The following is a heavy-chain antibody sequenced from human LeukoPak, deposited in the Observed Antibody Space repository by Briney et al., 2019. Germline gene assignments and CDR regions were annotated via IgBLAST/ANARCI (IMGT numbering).Heavy chain of an antibody. J-gene: IGHJ4*02. CDR2: IRYDGTDK. CDR3: AKDSYSSGWSTSPFDY. CDR1: GFSFSNYG. Sequence: GGSLRLSCAASGFSFSNYGMHWVRQAPGKGLEWVAFIRYDGTDKYYADFVKGRFTISRDNSKNTLYLQMSSLRAEDTAVYYCAKDSYSSGWSTSPFDYWGQGTLVTVSS. D-gene: IGHD6-19*01. V-gene: IGHV3-30*02.